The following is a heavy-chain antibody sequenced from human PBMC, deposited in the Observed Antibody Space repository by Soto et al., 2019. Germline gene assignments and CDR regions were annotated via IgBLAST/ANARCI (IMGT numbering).Heavy chain of an antibody. V-gene: IGHV4-39*01. CDR2: IFYSGTA. D-gene: IGHD5-12*01. CDR1: GASIDSSAYY. J-gene: IGHJ6*03. Sequence: SETLSLTCTVSGASIDSSAYYWAWIRQPPGKGLEWIGSIFYSGTAYYNPSLAGRVTMSVDTSKNQFSLNLSSVTAADTAVYYCARHAGYSGYGYYYYYMDVWGKGTTVTVSS. CDR3: ARHAGYSGYGYYYYYMDV.